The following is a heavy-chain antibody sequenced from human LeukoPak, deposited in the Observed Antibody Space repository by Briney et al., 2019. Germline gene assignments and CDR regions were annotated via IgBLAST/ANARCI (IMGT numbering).Heavy chain of an antibody. V-gene: IGHV3-74*01. CDR2: INRDGSII. J-gene: IGHJ4*02. Sequence: GGSLRLSCAASGFTFGRYWMHWVRQVPGKGLVWVSRINRDGSIISYADSVRGRFTISRDNAKNTLYLQMNGLRAEDTAVYYCARNGLGEWELLHVWGQGTLVTVSS. CDR3: ARNGLGEWELLHV. D-gene: IGHD1-26*01. CDR1: GFTFGRYW.